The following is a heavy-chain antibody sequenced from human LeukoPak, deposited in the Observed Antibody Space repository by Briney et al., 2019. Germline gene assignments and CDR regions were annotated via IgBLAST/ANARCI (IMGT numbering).Heavy chain of an antibody. CDR1: GFTFSSYS. CDR3: ARAYYYDSSGYYYFDY. D-gene: IGHD3-22*01. J-gene: IGHJ4*02. V-gene: IGHV3-21*01. Sequence: PGGSLRLXCAASGFTFSSYSMKWVRRAPGKGLEWVSSISSSSSYIYYADSVKGRFTISRDNAKNSLYLQMNSLRAEDTAVYYCARAYYYDSSGYYYFDYWGQGTLVTVSS. CDR2: ISSSSSYI.